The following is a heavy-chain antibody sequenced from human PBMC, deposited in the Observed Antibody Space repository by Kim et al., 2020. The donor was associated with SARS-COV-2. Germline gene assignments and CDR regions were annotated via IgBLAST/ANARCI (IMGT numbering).Heavy chain of an antibody. CDR1: GGSVSSGSYY. Sequence: SETLSLTCTVSGGSVSSGSYYWSWIRQPPGKGLEWIGYIYYSGSTNYNPSLKSRVTISVDTSKNQFSLKLSSVTAADTAVYYCARGGRGYYGIDAFDIWG. J-gene: IGHJ3*02. CDR2: IYYSGST. D-gene: IGHD6-25*01. V-gene: IGHV4-61*01. CDR3: ARGGRGYYGIDAFDI.